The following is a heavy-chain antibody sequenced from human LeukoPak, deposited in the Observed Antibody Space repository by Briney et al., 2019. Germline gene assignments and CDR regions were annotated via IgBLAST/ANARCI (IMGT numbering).Heavy chain of an antibody. J-gene: IGHJ3*02. Sequence: PGGSLRLSCAASRFTFSDYGMHWVRQAPGKGLEWVAVISYDGSYKNYADSVKGRFTISRDNSKNTLYLQMNSLRAEDTAVYYCAKDGGIWGQGTMVTVSS. CDR2: ISYDGSYK. D-gene: IGHD3-3*01. CDR3: AKDGGI. V-gene: IGHV3-30*18. CDR1: RFTFSDYG.